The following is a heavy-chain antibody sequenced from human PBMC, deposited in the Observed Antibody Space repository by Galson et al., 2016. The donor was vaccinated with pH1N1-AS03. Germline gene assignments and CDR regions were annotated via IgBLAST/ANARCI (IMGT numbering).Heavy chain of an antibody. CDR1: GFTFSNYG. V-gene: IGHV3-33*06. CDR3: AKELGLTDDSTHGFDY. J-gene: IGHJ4*02. D-gene: IGHD4-11*01. CDR2: IWYDGSNK. Sequence: SLRLSCAASGFTFSNYGMHWVRQAPGKGLEWVAVIWYDGSNKYYGDSVKGRFTISRDNSKSTLFLQMNSLRGEDTAVYYCAKELGLTDDSTHGFDYWGQGTLVTVSS.